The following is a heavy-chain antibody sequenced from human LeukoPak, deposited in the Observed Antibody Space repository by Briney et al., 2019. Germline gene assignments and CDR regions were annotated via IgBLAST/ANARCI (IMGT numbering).Heavy chain of an antibody. Sequence: SEALSLTCAVSGGSISSGGYSWIWIRQPPGKGLEWIGYMYHGGSTYYNPSLEGRVTISVDRSKNQLSLRVSSVTAADTAVYYCASTNDFGDYMGAWSQGILVTVSS. D-gene: IGHD4-17*01. CDR1: GGSISSGGYS. CDR2: MYHGGST. V-gene: IGHV4-30-2*01. J-gene: IGHJ5*02. CDR3: ASTNDFGDYMGA.